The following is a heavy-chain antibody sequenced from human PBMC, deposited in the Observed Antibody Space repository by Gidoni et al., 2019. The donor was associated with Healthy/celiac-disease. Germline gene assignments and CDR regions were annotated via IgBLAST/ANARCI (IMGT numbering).Heavy chain of an antibody. D-gene: IGHD2-15*01. CDR2: IIPIFGTA. Sequence: QVQLVQSGAEVKKPGSSVKVSCKASGGTFSSYAIRWVRQAPGQGLEWMGGIIPIFGTANYAQKFQGRVTITADESTSTAYMELSSLRSEDTAVYYCARDCSGGSCYSGRWTNFDYWGQGTLVTVSS. V-gene: IGHV1-69*01. CDR1: GGTFSSYA. CDR3: ARDCSGGSCYSGRWTNFDY. J-gene: IGHJ4*02.